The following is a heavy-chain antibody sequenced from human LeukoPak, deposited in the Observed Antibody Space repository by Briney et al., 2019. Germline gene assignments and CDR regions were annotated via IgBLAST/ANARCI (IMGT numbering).Heavy chain of an antibody. CDR2: IYYSGST. V-gene: IGHV4-39*01. CDR1: GGSISSSSYY. CDR3: ARRSYDILTGYYYYYMDV. Sequence: SETLSLTCTVSGGSISSSSYYWGWIRQPPGKGLEWIGSIYYSGSTYYNPSLKRRVTISVDTSKNQFSLKLSSVTAADTAVYYCARRSYDILTGYYYYYMDVWGKGTTVTISS. D-gene: IGHD3-9*01. J-gene: IGHJ6*03.